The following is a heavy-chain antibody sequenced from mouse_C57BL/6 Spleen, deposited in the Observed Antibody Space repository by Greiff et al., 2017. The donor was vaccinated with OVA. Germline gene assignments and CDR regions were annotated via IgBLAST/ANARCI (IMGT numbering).Heavy chain of an antibody. Sequence: QVQLQQSGAELVKPGASVKISCKASGYAFSSYWMNWVKQRPGKGLEWIGQIYPGDGDTNYNGKFKGKATLTADKSSSTAYMQLSSLTSEDSAVYFCARGAVVASFGYWGQSTTLTVSS. D-gene: IGHD1-1*01. CDR2: IYPGDGDT. CDR3: ARGAVVASFGY. V-gene: IGHV1-80*01. CDR1: GYAFSSYW. J-gene: IGHJ2*01.